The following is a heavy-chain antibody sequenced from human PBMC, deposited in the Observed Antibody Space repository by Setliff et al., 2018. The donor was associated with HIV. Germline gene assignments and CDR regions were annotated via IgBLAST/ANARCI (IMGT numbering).Heavy chain of an antibody. CDR2: INPSGGNT. CDR1: GYTFTSYY. J-gene: IGHJ5*02. V-gene: IGHV1-46*01. D-gene: IGHD3-10*01. Sequence: ASVKVSCKASGYTFTSYYLNWVRQAPGQGLEWMGIINPSGGNTKYAQKFQGRVTMTRDTSTSTVYMELSSLRSEDTALYYCARDHYYGSGTHYRGGSGFDPWGQGTLVTVSS. CDR3: ARDHYYGSGTHYRGGSGFDP.